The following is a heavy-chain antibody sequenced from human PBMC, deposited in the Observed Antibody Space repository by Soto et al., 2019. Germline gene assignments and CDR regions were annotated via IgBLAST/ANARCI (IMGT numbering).Heavy chain of an antibody. J-gene: IGHJ6*02. CDR1: GYSFTSYW. V-gene: IGHV5-10-1*01. CDR3: ARQEGSSSDFYYYGMDV. Sequence: GESLKISCQGSGYSFTSYWINWVHQMPGKGLEWMGKIDPSDSYTNYSPSFQGHVTISVDESISTAYLQWSSLEASDTAMYYCARQEGSSSDFYYYGMDVWGQGTTVTVSS. CDR2: IDPSDSYT. D-gene: IGHD6-6*01.